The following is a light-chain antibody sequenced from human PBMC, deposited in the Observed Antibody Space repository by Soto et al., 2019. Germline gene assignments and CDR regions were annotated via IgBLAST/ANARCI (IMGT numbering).Light chain of an antibody. CDR3: RSYSSTNPLG. CDR1: SSDVGDYNY. Sequence: QSALTQPASVSGSPGQSITISCTGTSSDVGDYNYVSWYQQHPGKAPKLIIYGVSNRPSGISNRFSGSKSGNTASLTISGLQAEEGADYYCRSYSSTNPLGIGGRTKVTVL. J-gene: IGLJ2*01. CDR2: GVS. V-gene: IGLV2-14*01.